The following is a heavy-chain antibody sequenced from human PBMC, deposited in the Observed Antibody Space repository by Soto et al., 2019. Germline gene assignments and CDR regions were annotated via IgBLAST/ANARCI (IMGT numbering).Heavy chain of an antibody. CDR3: ARALYCSGGSCYPPHFDY. V-gene: IGHV4-59*01. J-gene: IGHJ4*02. D-gene: IGHD2-15*01. CDR1: GGSISSYY. CDR2: IYYSGST. Sequence: SETLSLTCTVSGGSISSYYWSWIRQPPGKGLEWIGYIYYSGSTNYNPSFKSRVNISVDTSKNQFSLKLSSVTAADTAVFYCARALYCSGGSCYPPHFDYWGQGTLVTVSS.